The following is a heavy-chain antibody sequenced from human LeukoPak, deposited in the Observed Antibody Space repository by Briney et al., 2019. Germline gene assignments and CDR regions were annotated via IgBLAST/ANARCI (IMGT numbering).Heavy chain of an antibody. D-gene: IGHD6-13*01. CDR3: ARGGLRIAAAV. CDR1: GFTFSSYW. V-gene: IGHV3-7*01. Sequence: PGGSLRLSCAASGFTFSSYWMTWVRQAPGKGLEWVANIKQDGNEKYYVDSVKGRFTISRDNAKNSLYLQMNSLRAEDTAVYYCARGGLRIAAAVWGQGTLVTVSS. J-gene: IGHJ4*02. CDR2: IKQDGNEK.